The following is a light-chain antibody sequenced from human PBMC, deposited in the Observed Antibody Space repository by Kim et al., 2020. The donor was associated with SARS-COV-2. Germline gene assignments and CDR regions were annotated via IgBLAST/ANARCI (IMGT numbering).Light chain of an antibody. CDR1: NIGGKN. V-gene: IGLV3-9*01. CDR2: RDN. CDR3: QVWDSSTM. J-gene: IGLJ3*02. Sequence: SYELTQPLSVSVALGQTARITCGGNNIGGKNVHGYQQKPGQAPVLVIYRDNNRPSGIPERFSGSNSGRTATLTISGAQAGDEADYYCQVWDSSTMFGGGT.